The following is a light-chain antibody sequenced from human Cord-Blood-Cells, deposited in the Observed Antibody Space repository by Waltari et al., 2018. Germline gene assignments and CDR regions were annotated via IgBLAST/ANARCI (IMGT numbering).Light chain of an antibody. J-gene: IGLJ2*01. Sequence: QSALTQPPSVSGSPGQSLTISCTGPSSDVGGYNYVSWYQQHPGKAPKLMIYEVSNRPSGVSNRFSGSKSGNTASLTISGLQAEDEADYYCSSYTSSSTVVFGGGTKLTVL. V-gene: IGLV2-14*01. CDR3: SSYTSSSTVV. CDR2: EVS. CDR1: SSDVGGYNY.